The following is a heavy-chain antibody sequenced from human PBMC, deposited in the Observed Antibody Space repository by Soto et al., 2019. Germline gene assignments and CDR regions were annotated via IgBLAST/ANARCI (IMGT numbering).Heavy chain of an antibody. CDR2: INHSGST. V-gene: IGHV4-34*01. J-gene: IGHJ4*02. CDR3: ARGYGSSDVRPAFDY. Sequence: QVQLQQWGAGLLKPSETLSLTCAVYGGSFSGYYWSWIRQPPGKGLEWIGEINHSGSTNYNPSLKSRVTLSVDTSKNQFSLKLSSVTAADTAVYYCARGYGSSDVRPAFDYWGQGTLVTVSS. CDR1: GGSFSGYY. D-gene: IGHD6-13*01.